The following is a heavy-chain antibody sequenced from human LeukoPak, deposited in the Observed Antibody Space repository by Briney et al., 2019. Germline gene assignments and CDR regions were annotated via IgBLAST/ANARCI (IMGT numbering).Heavy chain of an antibody. CDR3: AREFGIAAAGTGFDYYYGMDV. CDR1: GGSISSSSYY. CDR2: IYYSGST. Sequence: PSETLSLTCTVSGGSISSSSYYWGWIRQPPGKGLEWIGGIYYSGSTYYNPSLKSRVTISVDTSKNQFSLKLSSVTAADTAVYYCAREFGIAAAGTGFDYYYGMDVWGQGTTVTVSS. J-gene: IGHJ6*02. V-gene: IGHV4-39*02. D-gene: IGHD6-13*01.